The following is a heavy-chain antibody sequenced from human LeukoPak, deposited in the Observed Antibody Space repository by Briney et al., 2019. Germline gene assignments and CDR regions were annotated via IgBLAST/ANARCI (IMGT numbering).Heavy chain of an antibody. V-gene: IGHV4-59*08. J-gene: IGHJ5*02. CDR3: ARSGGSFLVRGVIRNWIDP. Sequence: SETLSLTCTVSGGSISSYYWSWIRQPPGKGLEWIGYIYYSGSTNYNPSHKSRVTISLDTSKNQFSLKLSFVTAGHTAVYYCARSGGSFLVRGVIRNWIDPWGQGTLVTVSS. CDR1: GGSISSYY. D-gene: IGHD3-10*01. CDR2: IYYSGST.